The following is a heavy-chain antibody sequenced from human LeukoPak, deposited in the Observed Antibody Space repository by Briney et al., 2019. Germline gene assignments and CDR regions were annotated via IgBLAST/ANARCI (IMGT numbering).Heavy chain of an antibody. J-gene: IGHJ4*02. D-gene: IGHD3-16*01. CDR3: ARAFRGGGDY. CDR1: GGSISSYY. V-gene: IGHV4-59*04. Sequence: PSETLSLTCIVSGGSISSYYWSWIRQPPGKGLEWIGSIYHSGSTHYNPSLNSRVTMSVDTSKNQFSLKLSSVTAADTAVYYCARAFRGGGDYWGQGTLVTVSS. CDR2: IYHSGST.